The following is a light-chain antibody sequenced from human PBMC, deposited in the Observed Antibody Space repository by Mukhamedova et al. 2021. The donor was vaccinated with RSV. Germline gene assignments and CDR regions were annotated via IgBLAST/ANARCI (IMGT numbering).Light chain of an antibody. CDR3: QQFKGLPYT. V-gene: IGKV1-13*02. J-gene: IGKJ2*01. CDR2: DAS. Sequence: WYQRRVHGEPPKLLIYDASKSRVPSRFSGSGIGTEFTLTISSLQPEDFATYRCQQFKGLPYTFGQGTKLEIK.